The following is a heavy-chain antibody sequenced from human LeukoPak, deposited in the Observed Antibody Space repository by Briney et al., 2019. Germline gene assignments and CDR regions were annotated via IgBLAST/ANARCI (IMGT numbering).Heavy chain of an antibody. V-gene: IGHV3-23*01. CDR1: GFTFSSYA. CDR3: AKVGRVDYYDSSGYYFDY. CDR2: ISGSGGST. D-gene: IGHD3-22*01. J-gene: IGHJ4*02. Sequence: GGSLRLSCAASGFTFSSYAMSWVRQAPGKGLEWVSAISGSGGSTYYADSVKGRFTISRDNSKNTLYLQMNSLRAEDTAVYYCAKVGRVDYYDSSGYYFDYWGQGTLVTVSS.